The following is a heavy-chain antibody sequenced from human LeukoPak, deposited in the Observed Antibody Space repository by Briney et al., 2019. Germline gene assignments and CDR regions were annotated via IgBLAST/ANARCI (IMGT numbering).Heavy chain of an antibody. J-gene: IGHJ3*02. CDR3: ARRPTLGAFDI. V-gene: IGHV4-59*01. Sequence: SETLSPTCTVSGGSISNYYWSWIRQPPGKGLEWIGYIYYSGSTNYNPSLKSRVTISVDTSKNQFSLKLSSVTAADTAVYYCARRPTLGAFDIWGQGTMVTVSS. D-gene: IGHD3-3*02. CDR1: GGSISNYY. CDR2: IYYSGST.